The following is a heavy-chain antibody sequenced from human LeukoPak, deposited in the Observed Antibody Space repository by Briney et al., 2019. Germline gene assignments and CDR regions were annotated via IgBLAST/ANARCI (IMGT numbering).Heavy chain of an antibody. Sequence: SETLSLTCSVSGGSVSSSSYYWGWIRQPPGKGLEWIGSIYYSGSTYYNPSLKSRVTISVDTSKNQFSLRLSSVTAADTAVYYCASGYSSSWYYFDYWGQGTLVTVSS. CDR1: GGSVSSSSYY. CDR3: ASGYSSSWYYFDY. CDR2: IYYSGST. J-gene: IGHJ4*02. V-gene: IGHV4-39*01. D-gene: IGHD6-13*01.